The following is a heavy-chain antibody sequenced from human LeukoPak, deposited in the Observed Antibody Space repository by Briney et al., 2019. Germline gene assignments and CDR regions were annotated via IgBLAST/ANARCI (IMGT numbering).Heavy chain of an antibody. J-gene: IGHJ6*03. Sequence: ASVKVSCKASGYTFTGYYMHSVPQAPGQGLEWMGWINPNSGGTNYAQKFQGRVTMTRDTSISTAYMGRSRLRTDDTAVYYCARGVLYSSGWYHFDYYYYYMDVWGKGTTVTVSS. D-gene: IGHD6-19*01. CDR2: INPNSGGT. V-gene: IGHV1-2*02. CDR3: ARGVLYSSGWYHFDYYYYYMDV. CDR1: GYTFTGYY.